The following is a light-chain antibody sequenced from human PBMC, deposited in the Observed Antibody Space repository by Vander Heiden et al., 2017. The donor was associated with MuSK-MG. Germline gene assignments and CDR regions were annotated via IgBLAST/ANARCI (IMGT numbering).Light chain of an antibody. Sequence: EIVLTQSPGTLSLSPGDRATLSCRASQSVTSNYLAWYQHKPGQAPRLLIYAASSRANGIPDRFSGSGSGTDFTLTSSSREPEDFAVYYCQQDRISHTFGQGTMLEIE. CDR2: AAS. J-gene: IGKJ2*01. V-gene: IGKV3-20*01. CDR3: QQDRISHT. CDR1: QSVTSNY.